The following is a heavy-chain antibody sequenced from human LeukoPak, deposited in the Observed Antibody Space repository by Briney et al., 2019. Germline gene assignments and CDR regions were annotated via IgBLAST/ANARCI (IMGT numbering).Heavy chain of an antibody. Sequence: SETLSLTCTVSGGSISSYYWSWIRQPAGKGLEWIGRIYTSGSTNYNPSLKSRVTMSVDTCKNQFSLKLSSVTAADTAVYYCASRTSATSTDYWGQGTLVTVSS. CDR2: IYTSGST. CDR3: ASRTSATSTDY. V-gene: IGHV4-4*07. D-gene: IGHD2-2*01. J-gene: IGHJ4*02. CDR1: GGSISSYY.